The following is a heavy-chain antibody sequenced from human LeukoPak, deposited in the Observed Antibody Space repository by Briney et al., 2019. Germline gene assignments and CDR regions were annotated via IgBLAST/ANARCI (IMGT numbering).Heavy chain of an antibody. CDR2: ISASGGST. J-gene: IGHJ4*02. CDR1: GFSFSSYA. CDR3: AKELAGGVVLVYFDY. Sequence: GGSLRLSCAASGFSFSSYAMSWVRHAPRGGLEWVSPISASGGSTYYAYSVKGRFTISRDNSKNTLYLQMNSLRAEDTAVYYCAKELAGGVVLVYFDYWGQGTLVTVSS. V-gene: IGHV3-23*01. D-gene: IGHD2-15*01.